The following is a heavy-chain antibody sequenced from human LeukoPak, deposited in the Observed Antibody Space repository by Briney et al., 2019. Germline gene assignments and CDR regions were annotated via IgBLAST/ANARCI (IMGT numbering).Heavy chain of an antibody. Sequence: PGASVKVSCKASGGTFSSYAISWVRQAPGQGLEWMGGIIPIFGTANYAQKFQGRVTITADESTSTAYMELSSLRSEDTAVYYCARDSRLLWFGELRRTDYYYYGMDVWGQGTTVTVSS. V-gene: IGHV1-69*13. CDR2: IIPIFGTA. J-gene: IGHJ6*02. CDR3: ARDSRLLWFGELRRTDYYYYGMDV. D-gene: IGHD3-10*01. CDR1: GGTFSSYA.